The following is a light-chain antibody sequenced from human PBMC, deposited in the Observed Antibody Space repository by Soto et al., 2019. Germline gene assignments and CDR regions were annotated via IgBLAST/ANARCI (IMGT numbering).Light chain of an antibody. V-gene: IGLV2-8*01. CDR3: SSYAGSSTV. J-gene: IGLJ1*01. CDR1: SSDVGGYNY. CDR2: EVS. Sequence: QSALTQPPSASGSPGQSVTISCTGTSSDVGGYNYVSWYQQHPGKAPKLMIYEVSYRPSGVPDRFSGSKSGNTASLTVSGLLAEDEADYYCSSYAGSSTVFGTGTKLTVL.